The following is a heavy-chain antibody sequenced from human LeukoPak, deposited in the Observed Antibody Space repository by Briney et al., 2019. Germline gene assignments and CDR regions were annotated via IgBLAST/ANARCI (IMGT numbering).Heavy chain of an antibody. CDR3: AGTYTYYYYYYMHV. CDR2: ISYSGST. D-gene: IGHD2-2*02. Sequence: SQTLSLTCTVSGGSISSGSYYWSWIRQPPGKGLEWIGCISYSGSTNYNPSLKSRVTISLDTSKNQFSLKLSSVTAADTAVYYCAGTYTYYYYYYMHVWGKGTTVTISS. CDR1: GGSISSGSYY. V-gene: IGHV4-61*01. J-gene: IGHJ6*03.